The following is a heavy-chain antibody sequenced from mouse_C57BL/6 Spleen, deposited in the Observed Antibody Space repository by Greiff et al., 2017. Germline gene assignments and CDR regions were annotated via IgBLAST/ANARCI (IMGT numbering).Heavy chain of an antibody. D-gene: IGHD2-4*01. CDR1: GYSFTGYY. CDR2: INPSTGGT. CDR3: ARGDYDEAWFAY. V-gene: IGHV1-42*01. J-gene: IGHJ3*01. Sequence: EVKLMESGPELVKPGASVKISCKASGYSFTGYYMNWVKQSPEKSLEWIGEINPSTGGTTYNQKFKAKATLTVDKSSSTAYMQLKSLTSEDSAVDYCARGDYDEAWFAYWGQGTLVTVSA.